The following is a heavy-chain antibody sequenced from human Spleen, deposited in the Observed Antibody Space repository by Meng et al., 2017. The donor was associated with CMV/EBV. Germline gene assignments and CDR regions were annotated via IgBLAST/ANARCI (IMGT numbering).Heavy chain of an antibody. D-gene: IGHD6-6*01. J-gene: IGHJ5*02. CDR1: GGSISTYY. CDR2: IYYSGST. CDR3: ARGVAARTGFDP. V-gene: IGHV4-59*01. Sequence: SETLSLTCTVSGGSISTYYWTWSRQPPGKGLEWVGDIYYSGSTNYNPSLKSRVTISVDTSRKQLSLNLSSVTAAATAVYYCARGVAARTGFDPWGQGTLVTVSS.